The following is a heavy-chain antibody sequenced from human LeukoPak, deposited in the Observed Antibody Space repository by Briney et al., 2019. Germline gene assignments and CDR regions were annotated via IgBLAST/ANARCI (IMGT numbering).Heavy chain of an antibody. D-gene: IGHD3-3*01. J-gene: IGHJ6*02. Sequence: ASVKVSCKASGYTFTGYYMHWVRQAPGQGLEWMGWINPNSGGTNYAQKFQGRVTMTRDTSSSTAYMELSRLRSDDTAVYYCARVVRSGTYYYYGMDVWGQGTTVTVSS. CDR1: GYTFTGYY. CDR2: INPNSGGT. CDR3: ARVVRSGTYYYYGMDV. V-gene: IGHV1-2*02.